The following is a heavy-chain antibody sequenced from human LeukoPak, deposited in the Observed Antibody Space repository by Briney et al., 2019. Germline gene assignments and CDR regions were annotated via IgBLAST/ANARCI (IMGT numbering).Heavy chain of an antibody. D-gene: IGHD3-9*01. CDR3: AREAHYDISFDP. CDR2: IIPIFGTA. J-gene: IGHJ5*02. CDR1: GGTFSSYA. V-gene: IGHV1-69*05. Sequence: GASVNVSCKASGGTFSSYAISWVRQAPGQGLEWMGGIIPIFGTANYAQKFQGRVTITTDESTSTAYMELSSLRSEDTAVYYCAREAHYDISFDPWGQGTLVTVSS.